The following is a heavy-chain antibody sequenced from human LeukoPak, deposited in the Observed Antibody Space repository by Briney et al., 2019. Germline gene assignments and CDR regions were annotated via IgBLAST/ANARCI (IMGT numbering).Heavy chain of an antibody. D-gene: IGHD6-13*01. CDR2: IYHSGST. CDR3: ASLGIAAAGYYYYYMDV. J-gene: IGHJ6*03. Sequence: SQTLSLTCTVSGGSISSGGYYWSWIRQPPGKGLEWIGYIYHSGSTYYNPSLKSRVTISVDRSKNQFSLKLSSVTAADTAVYYCASLGIAAAGYYYYYMDVWGKGTTVTVSS. V-gene: IGHV4-30-2*01. CDR1: GGSISSGGYY.